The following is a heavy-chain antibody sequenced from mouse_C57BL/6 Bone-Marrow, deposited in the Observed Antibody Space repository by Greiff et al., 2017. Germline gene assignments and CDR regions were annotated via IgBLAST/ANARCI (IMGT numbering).Heavy chain of an antibody. D-gene: IGHD1-1*01. J-gene: IGHJ4*01. V-gene: IGHV5-9*01. CDR1: GFTFSSYT. CDR3: ARDYYGSSYDYAMDY. Sequence: DVMLVESGGGLVKPGGSLKLSCAASGFTFSSYTMSWVRQTPEKRLEWVATISGGGGNTYYPDSVKGRFTISRDNAKNTLYLQMSSLRSEDTALXYCARDYYGSSYDYAMDYWGQGTSVTVSS. CDR2: ISGGGGNT.